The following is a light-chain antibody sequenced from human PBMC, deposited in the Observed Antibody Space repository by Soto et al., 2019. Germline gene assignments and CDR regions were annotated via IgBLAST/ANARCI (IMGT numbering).Light chain of an antibody. CDR3: QQYNDWPLT. CDR2: GAF. V-gene: IGKV3-15*01. Sequence: EIVMTHSPVTLSVSPCERATLSSRASQSVSSNLAWYQQKPGQAPSLLIYGAFTRATGIPARFSGTGSGTEFTLTISSLQSEDFALYYCQQYNDWPLTFGQGTKVDIK. J-gene: IGKJ1*01. CDR1: QSVSSN.